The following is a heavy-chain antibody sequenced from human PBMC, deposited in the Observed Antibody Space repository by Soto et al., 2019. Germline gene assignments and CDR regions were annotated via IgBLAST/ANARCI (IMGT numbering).Heavy chain of an antibody. CDR3: ARGMSGDLTWALY. D-gene: IGHD3-3*01. V-gene: IGHV4-61*01. Sequence: QVQLQESGPGLVKPSETLSLTCTVSGGSVSSGSYYWNWIRQPPGKGLEWIGYIFYSGSTNYNPSLKSRVTISVDTSKNQFSLKLSSVTAADTVVYYCARGMSGDLTWALYWGQGTLVTVSS. J-gene: IGHJ4*02. CDR1: GGSVSSGSYY. CDR2: IFYSGST.